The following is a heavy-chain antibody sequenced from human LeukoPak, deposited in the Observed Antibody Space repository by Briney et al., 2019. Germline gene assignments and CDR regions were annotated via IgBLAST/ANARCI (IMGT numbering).Heavy chain of an antibody. Sequence: GGSLKPSCAASGFTFSSYAMSWVRQAPGKGLEWVSAISGGGGSTYYADSVKGRFTISRDNSKNTLYLQMNSLRAEDTAVYYCAKDIWYPHALSGGFDYWGQGTLVTVSS. CDR2: ISGGGGST. V-gene: IGHV3-23*01. CDR1: GFTFSSYA. CDR3: AKDIWYPHALSGGFDY. J-gene: IGHJ4*02. D-gene: IGHD3-10*01.